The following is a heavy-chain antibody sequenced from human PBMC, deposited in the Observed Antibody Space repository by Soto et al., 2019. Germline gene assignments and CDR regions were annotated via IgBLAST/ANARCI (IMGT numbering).Heavy chain of an antibody. CDR3: ASLVRGVIITSNWFDP. CDR1: GFTFSSYS. D-gene: IGHD3-10*01. Sequence: GGSLRLSCAASGFTFSSYSMNWVRQAPGKGLEWVSSISSSSSYIYYADSVKGRFTISRDNAKNSLYLQMNSLRAEDTAVYYCASLVRGVIITSNWFDPWGQGTLVTVSS. V-gene: IGHV3-21*01. CDR2: ISSSSSYI. J-gene: IGHJ5*02.